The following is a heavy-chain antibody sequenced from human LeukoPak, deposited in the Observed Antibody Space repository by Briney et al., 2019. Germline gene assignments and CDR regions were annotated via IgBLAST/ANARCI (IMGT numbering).Heavy chain of an antibody. CDR1: GFTFSSYA. D-gene: IGHD6-13*01. CDR3: AKGSGSSWYYYGMDV. CDR2: ISGSGGST. Sequence: GGSLRLSCAASGFTFSSYAMSWVRQAPGKGLEWVSAISGSGGSTYYADSVKGRFTTSRDNSKNTLYLQMNSLRAEDTAVYYCAKGSGSSWYYYGMDVWGQGTTVTVSS. J-gene: IGHJ6*02. V-gene: IGHV3-23*01.